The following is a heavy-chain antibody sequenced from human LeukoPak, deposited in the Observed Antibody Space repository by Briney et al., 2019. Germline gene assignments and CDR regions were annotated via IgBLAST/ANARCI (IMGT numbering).Heavy chain of an antibody. J-gene: IGHJ6*02. D-gene: IGHD1-7*01. CDR1: GYTFTAYN. V-gene: IGHV1-2*02. Sequence: ASVKVSCKASGYTFTAYNMHWVRQAPGQGLEWMGWINPNSGGTNYAQKFQGRVTMTRDTSITTAYMELTRVRSDDTAVYYCARVKAPKVELRRHYFYGMDVWGRGTTVTVSS. CDR2: INPNSGGT. CDR3: ARVKAPKVELRRHYFYGMDV.